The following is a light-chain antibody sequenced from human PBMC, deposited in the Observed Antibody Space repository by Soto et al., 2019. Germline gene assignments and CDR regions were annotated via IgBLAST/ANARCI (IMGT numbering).Light chain of an antibody. CDR2: DAS. CDR1: QIVTSY. CDR3: QQRSNWPST. J-gene: IGKJ5*01. Sequence: EIVLTQSPATLSLSPGERATLSSRASQIVTSYLAWYQQKPGHAPRLLIYDASNRATGIPARFSGSGSGTDFTLTISSLEPEDFAVYYCQQRSNWPSTFGQGTRLEIK. V-gene: IGKV3-11*01.